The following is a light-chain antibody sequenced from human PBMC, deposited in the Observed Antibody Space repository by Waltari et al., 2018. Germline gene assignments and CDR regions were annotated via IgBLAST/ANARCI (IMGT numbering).Light chain of an antibody. CDR3: QTGGHGTWV. CDR2: VNSDGSH. V-gene: IGLV4-69*01. Sequence: QLVLTQSPSASASLGASVKLTCTLSSGHSSNIIAWHQQQPEKGPRYWMKVNSDGSHSKGDEIPDRFSGSSSGAERYLTIPSLQSEEEADYYCQTGGHGTWVFGGGTKRTVL. J-gene: IGLJ3*02. CDR1: SGHSSNI.